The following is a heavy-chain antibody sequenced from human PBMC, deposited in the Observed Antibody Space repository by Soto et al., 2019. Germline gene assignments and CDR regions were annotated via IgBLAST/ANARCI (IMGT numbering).Heavy chain of an antibody. V-gene: IGHV1-8*01. D-gene: IGHD6-19*01. CDR1: GFTFTSYD. J-gene: IGHJ4*02. CDR2: MNPNSGNT. Sequence: QVQLVQSGAEVRKPVCSVKVSCKASGFTFTSYDINWVRQASGQGLEWMGWMNPNSGNTGYAQKFQGRVTMTRSTSISTAYMELSSLRSEDTAVYYCARESRWLIDYLGQGTLVTVSS. CDR3: ARESRWLIDY.